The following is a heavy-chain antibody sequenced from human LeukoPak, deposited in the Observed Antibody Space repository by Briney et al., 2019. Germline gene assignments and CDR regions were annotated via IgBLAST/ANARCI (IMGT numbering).Heavy chain of an antibody. J-gene: IGHJ6*04. D-gene: IGHD3-10*01. CDR3: ARSALRGPALLYYYGMDV. CDR2: TYYRSKWYN. Sequence: SQTLSLTCAISRDSVSSNSAAWNWIRQSPSRGLEWLGRTYYRSKWYNDYAVSVKSRITINPDTSKNQFSLQLNSVTPEDTAVYYCARSALRGPALLYYYGMDVWGKGTTVTVSS. CDR1: RDSVSSNSAA. V-gene: IGHV6-1*01.